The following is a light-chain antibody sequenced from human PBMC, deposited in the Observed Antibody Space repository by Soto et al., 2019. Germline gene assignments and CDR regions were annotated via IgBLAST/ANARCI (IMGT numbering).Light chain of an antibody. J-gene: IGKJ1*01. CDR2: GAS. Sequence: DIQMTQSPSSLSASVGDRVTITCRASQSMSISLNWYQQKPGKAPRLLIYGASNLQSGVPSRFSGSGSGTDFTLTISSLQPEDFATYDCQQIYSSRWTFGHGTKVEVK. V-gene: IGKV1-39*01. CDR3: QQIYSSRWT. CDR1: QSMSIS.